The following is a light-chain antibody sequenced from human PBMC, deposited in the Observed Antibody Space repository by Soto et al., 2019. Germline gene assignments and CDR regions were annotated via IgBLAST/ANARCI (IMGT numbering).Light chain of an antibody. Sequence: DIQMTQSPSTLSASVCDRVTITCRPSQTVNTWVAWYPQKPGKVPHVLIYDASSLEVGVPSRFSGSGSGTEFTLTISSLQPDDSAIYYSLQYDSLWTVGPGTKVDIK. CDR3: LQYDSLWT. V-gene: IGKV1-5*01. CDR2: DAS. CDR1: QTVNTW. J-gene: IGKJ1*01.